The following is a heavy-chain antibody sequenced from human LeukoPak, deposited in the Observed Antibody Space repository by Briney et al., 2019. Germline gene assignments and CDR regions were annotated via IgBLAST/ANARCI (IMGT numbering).Heavy chain of an antibody. J-gene: IGHJ4*02. D-gene: IGHD3-10*01. CDR1: GFTFSNYA. CDR3: AKDGAAPGSGGDYFDY. V-gene: IGHV3-23*01. Sequence: PGGSLRLSCAASGFTFSNYAMTWVRQAPGKGLEWVSVITANGGRTYYADSVKGRFTISRDNSKNTLSLQMNSLRADDTAVYYCAKDGAAPGSGGDYFDYWGQGTLVTVSS. CDR2: ITANGGRT.